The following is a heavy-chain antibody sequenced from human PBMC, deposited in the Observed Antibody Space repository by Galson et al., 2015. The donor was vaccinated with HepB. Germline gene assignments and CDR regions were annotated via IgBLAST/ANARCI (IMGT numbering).Heavy chain of an antibody. CDR1: GFTFSDYY. Sequence: SLRLSCAASGFTFSDYYMSWIRQAPGKGLEWVSYISSSSSYTNYADSVKGRFTISRDNAKNTLYLQMNSLRAEDTAVYYCAKEGWSDSGSYPPLADWGQGTLVTVSS. V-gene: IGHV3-11*05. CDR2: ISSSSSYT. CDR3: AKEGWSDSGSYPPLAD. D-gene: IGHD1-26*01. J-gene: IGHJ4*02.